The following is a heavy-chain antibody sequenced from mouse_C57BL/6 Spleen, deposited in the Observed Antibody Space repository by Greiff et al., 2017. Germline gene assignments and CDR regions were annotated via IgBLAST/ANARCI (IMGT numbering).Heavy chain of an antibody. V-gene: IGHV5-9-1*02. CDR2: ISSGRGYI. D-gene: IGHD1-1*01. CDR3: TRDRSTVVAPYAMDY. CDR1: GFTFSSYA. J-gene: IGHJ4*01. Sequence: EVQLVESGEGLVKPGGSLKLSCAASGFTFSSYAMSWVRQTPEQRLEWVAYISSGRGYIYYADTLKGRFTISRDNARNTLYLQMSSLKSEDTAMYYYTRDRSTVVAPYAMDYWGQGTSVTVSS.